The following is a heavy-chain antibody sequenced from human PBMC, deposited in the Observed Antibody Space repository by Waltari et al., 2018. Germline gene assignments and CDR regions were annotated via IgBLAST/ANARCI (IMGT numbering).Heavy chain of an antibody. CDR3: ARFLTGNYFDY. D-gene: IGHD1-20*01. V-gene: IGHV4-30-4*08. CDR1: GGSISSGDYY. J-gene: IGHJ4*02. Sequence: QVQLQESGPGLMKLSQTLSLTCTVSGGSISSGDYYWSWIRQPPGRGLEWIGYIYYTGRTYYNPSLKSRVAMSVDTSQNQFSLKLSSVTAADTAVYYCARFLTGNYFDYWGQGTLVPVSS. CDR2: IYYTGRT.